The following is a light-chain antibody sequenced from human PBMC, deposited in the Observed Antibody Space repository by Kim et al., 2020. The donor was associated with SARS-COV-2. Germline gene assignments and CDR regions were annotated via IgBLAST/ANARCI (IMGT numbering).Light chain of an antibody. CDR3: LQYDSLPYT. Sequence: DIQMTQSPSSLSASVGDRVTITCQASQDINNYLNWYQQKPGQAPELLIYDASNLEAGVPSRVSGSGSGTDFTFTISSLQPEDFATYYCLQYDSLPYTFGQGTKLEI. CDR2: DAS. J-gene: IGKJ2*01. V-gene: IGKV1-33*01. CDR1: QDINNY.